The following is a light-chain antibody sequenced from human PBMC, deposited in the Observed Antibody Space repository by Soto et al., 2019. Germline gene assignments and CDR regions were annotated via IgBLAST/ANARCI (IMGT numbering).Light chain of an antibody. J-gene: IGKJ1*01. CDR1: QSISNW. CDR2: DAS. Sequence: DIQMTQSPSTLSASVGDRVTITCRASQSISNWLAWYQEKPGKVPKLLIYDASSLENGVPSRFSGSGSGTEFTLTISSLQPDDFATYYCQHYNSYSEAFGQGTKV. V-gene: IGKV1-5*01. CDR3: QHYNSYSEA.